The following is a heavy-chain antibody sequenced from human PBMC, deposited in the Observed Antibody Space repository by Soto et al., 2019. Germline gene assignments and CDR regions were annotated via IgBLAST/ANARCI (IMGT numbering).Heavy chain of an antibody. J-gene: IGHJ6*01. D-gene: IGHD2-15*01. CDR3: ARGGYCSVGSGYAFGGSDYYGMDV. V-gene: IGHV1-18*03. Sequence: QVQLVQSGAEVKKPGASVKVSCKASGYTFTSYGISWVRQAPGQGLEWMGWISAYNGNTNYAQKLQGRVTMTTDTTTSTADMEIRGLGSDDMSVYYCARGGYCSVGSGYAFGGSDYYGMDVWGQGTTVTVSS. CDR1: GYTFTSYG. CDR2: ISAYNGNT.